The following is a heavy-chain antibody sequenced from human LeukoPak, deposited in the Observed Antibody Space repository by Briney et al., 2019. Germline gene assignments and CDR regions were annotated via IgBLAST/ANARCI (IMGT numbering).Heavy chain of an antibody. CDR1: GFTFSSYA. J-gene: IGHJ4*02. Sequence: GGSLRLSCAASGFTFSSYAMSWVRQAPGKGREWVSAISGSGGSTYYADSVKGRFTISRDNSKNTLYLQMNSLRAEDTAVYYCAKDAGSSFAKTDYFDYWGQGTLVTVSS. CDR3: AKDAGSSFAKTDYFDY. V-gene: IGHV3-23*01. CDR2: ISGSGGST. D-gene: IGHD6-6*01.